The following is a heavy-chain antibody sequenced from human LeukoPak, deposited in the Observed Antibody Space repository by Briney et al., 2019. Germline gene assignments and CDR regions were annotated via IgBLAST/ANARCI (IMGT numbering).Heavy chain of an antibody. J-gene: IGHJ4*02. CDR2: IYYSGST. V-gene: IGHV4-39*07. D-gene: IGHD6-19*01. CDR3: ARDPTSGIAVAMFDY. CDR1: GGSISSSSYY. Sequence: SETLSLTCTVSGGSISSSSYYWGWIRQPPGKGLEWIGSIYYSGSTYYNPSLKSRVTISVDTSKNQFSLKLSSVTAADTAVYYCARDPTSGIAVAMFDYWGQGTLVTVSS.